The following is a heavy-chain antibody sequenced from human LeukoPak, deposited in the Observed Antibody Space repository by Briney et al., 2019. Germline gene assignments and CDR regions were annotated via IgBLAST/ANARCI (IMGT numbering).Heavy chain of an antibody. CDR2: ISSSSTYI. CDR3: ATSPLWGYAFDV. CDR1: GFTFSSYS. Sequence: GGSLRLSCAASGFTFSSYSMNWVRQAPGKGLEWVASISSSSTYIFYADSVKGRFTISRDNAKTSLYLQMNSLRAEDTAVYYCATSPLWGYAFDVWGQGTMVTVSS. J-gene: IGHJ3*01. D-gene: IGHD2/OR15-2a*01. V-gene: IGHV3-21*01.